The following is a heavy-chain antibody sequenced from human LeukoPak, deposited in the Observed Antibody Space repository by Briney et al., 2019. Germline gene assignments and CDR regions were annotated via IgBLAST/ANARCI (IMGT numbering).Heavy chain of an antibody. CDR2: TNPHSGCT. CDR3: ARVWGTVTTPTWFDY. D-gene: IGHD4-11*01. V-gene: IGHV1-2*02. Sequence: ASVKVSCKASGYTFTGYFMHWVRQAPGQGLEWVAWTNPHSGCTSYAQKFQGRVTVTRDTSISTAYMELSRLKYDDTAVYYCARVWGTVTTPTWFDYWGQGTLVTVSS. CDR1: GYTFTGYF. J-gene: IGHJ4*02.